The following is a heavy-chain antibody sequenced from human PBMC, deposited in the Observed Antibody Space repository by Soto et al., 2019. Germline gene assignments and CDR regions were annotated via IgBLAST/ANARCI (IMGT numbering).Heavy chain of an antibody. CDR1: GGSFSGYY. CDR2: IDHSGST. J-gene: IGHJ6*03. V-gene: IGHV4-34*01. CDR3: ARGGNFRYYGSGDYYYMDV. D-gene: IGHD3-10*01. Sequence: SETLSLTCAVYGGSFSGYYWSWIRQPPGKGLEWIGEIDHSGSTNYNPSLKSRVTVSVDTSKNQFSLKLSSVTAADTAVYYCARGGNFRYYGSGDYYYMDVWGKGTTVTVSS.